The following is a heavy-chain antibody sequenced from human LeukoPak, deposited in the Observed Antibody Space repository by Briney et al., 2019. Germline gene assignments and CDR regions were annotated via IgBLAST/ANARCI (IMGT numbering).Heavy chain of an antibody. CDR1: GFIFSNAW. Sequence: GGSLRLSCAVSGFIFSNAWMNWVRQAPGNGLEWAGRKSKTEGGTTDYAAPVKGRFTISRDDSQNTVDLQISSLTAEDTAMYFCTTTYIVASTRKFGDYWGQGTLVVVSS. CDR3: TTTYIVASTRKFGDY. V-gene: IGHV3-15*01. CDR2: KSKTEGGTT. J-gene: IGHJ4*02. D-gene: IGHD5-12*01.